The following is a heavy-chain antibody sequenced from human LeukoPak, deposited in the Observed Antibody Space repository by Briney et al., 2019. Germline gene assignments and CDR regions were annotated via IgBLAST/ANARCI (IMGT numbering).Heavy chain of an antibody. Sequence: SETLSLTCTVSGYSLSSGFFCDWIRQSPGKGLEWIGSFSHRGGSYHNPSLKSRVTISVDTSKNQFSLKLLSVTAADTAVYYCTRDVPRSSGYPDNWGQGTLVTVSS. V-gene: IGHV4-38-2*02. J-gene: IGHJ4*02. CDR1: GYSLSSGFF. D-gene: IGHD3-22*01. CDR3: TRDVPRSSGYPDN. CDR2: FSHRGGS.